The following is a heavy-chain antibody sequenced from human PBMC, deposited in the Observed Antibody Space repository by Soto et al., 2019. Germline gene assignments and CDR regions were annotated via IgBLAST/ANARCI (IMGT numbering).Heavy chain of an antibody. Sequence: GGSLRLSCAASGFTFSSYAMSLVRQAPGKGLEWVSVISGSGGSTYYIESVKGRFTISRDNSKNTLYLQMNSLRAEDTAVYHCAKGSGGSSYSGMDVWGQGTTVTVSS. CDR3: AKGSGGSSYSGMDV. CDR1: GFTFSSYA. J-gene: IGHJ6*02. D-gene: IGHD2-15*01. V-gene: IGHV3-23*01. CDR2: ISGSGGST.